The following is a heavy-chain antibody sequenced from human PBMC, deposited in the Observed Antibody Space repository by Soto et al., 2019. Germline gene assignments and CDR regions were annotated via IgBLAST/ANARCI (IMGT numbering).Heavy chain of an antibody. V-gene: IGHV1-18*04. Sequence: ASVKVSCKASGYTFTSYGIGWVRQAPGQGLEWMGWISAYNGNTNYAQKLQGRVTMTTDTSTSTAYMELRSLRSDDTAVYYCARQIAAAGNNWFDPWGQGTLVTVSS. CDR2: ISAYNGNT. CDR3: ARQIAAAGNNWFDP. J-gene: IGHJ5*02. D-gene: IGHD6-13*01. CDR1: GYTFTSYG.